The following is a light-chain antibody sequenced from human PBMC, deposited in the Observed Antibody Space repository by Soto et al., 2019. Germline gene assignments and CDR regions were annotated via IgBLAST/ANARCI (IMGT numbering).Light chain of an antibody. V-gene: IGLV2-8*01. CDR1: SSDVGGYEY. CDR3: SSYAGYNYAV. J-gene: IGLJ7*01. Sequence: QSALTQPPSASGSPGQSVTISCTGTSSDVGGYEYVSWYQQHPGKAPKLIIYEVDKRPSGVPDRFSCSKSGNTASLTVSGLQTEDEAEYYCSSYAGYNYAVFGGGTQLTVL. CDR2: EVD.